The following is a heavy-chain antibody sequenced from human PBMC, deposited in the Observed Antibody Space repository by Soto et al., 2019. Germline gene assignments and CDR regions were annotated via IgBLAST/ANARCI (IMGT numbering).Heavy chain of an antibody. Sequence: QLQLQESGPGLVKPSETLSLTCTVSGGSISSSSYYWGWIRQPPGKGLECIGSIYYSGSTYYNPSLKSRVTISVDTSNHQFSLKLSSVTAADTAVYYCARGVNDILTGYRKYNWFDPWGQGTLVTVSS. CDR3: ARGVNDILTGYRKYNWFDP. J-gene: IGHJ5*02. V-gene: IGHV4-39*01. D-gene: IGHD3-9*01. CDR1: GGSISSSSYY. CDR2: IYYSGST.